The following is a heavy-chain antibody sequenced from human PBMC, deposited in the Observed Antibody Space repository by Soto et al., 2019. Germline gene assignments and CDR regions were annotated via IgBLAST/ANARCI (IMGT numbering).Heavy chain of an antibody. V-gene: IGHV1-18*01. J-gene: IGHJ4*02. CDR1: GYTFTSYG. D-gene: IGHD3-9*01. CDR2: ISAYNGNT. CDR3: ARLAHFDWFGYTDFDY. Sequence: GASVKVSCKASGYTFTSYGISWVGQAPGQGLEWMGWISAYNGNTNYAQKLQGRVTMTTDTSTSTAYMELRSLRSDDTAVYYCARLAHFDWFGYTDFDYWGQGTLVTVS.